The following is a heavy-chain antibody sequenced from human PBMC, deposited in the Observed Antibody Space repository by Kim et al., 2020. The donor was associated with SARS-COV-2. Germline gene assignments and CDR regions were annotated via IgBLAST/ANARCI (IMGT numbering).Heavy chain of an antibody. CDR2: I. D-gene: IGHD1-26*01. V-gene: IGHV3-48*02. Sequence: INYADSVKGRFTTSRDNGKNSLYLQMSSLTDEDTAVYFCVRDRWEGAFDIWGQGTLVTVSS. J-gene: IGHJ3*02. CDR3: VRDRWEGAFDI.